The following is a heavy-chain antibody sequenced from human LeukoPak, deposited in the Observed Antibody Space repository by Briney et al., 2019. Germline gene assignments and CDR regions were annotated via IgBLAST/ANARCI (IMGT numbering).Heavy chain of an antibody. J-gene: IGHJ4*02. CDR2: ISHDGRTK. V-gene: IGHV3-30*04. D-gene: IGHD5-24*01. Sequence: PGGPLRLSCVVSGFNFDNFAMHWVRQPLGKGREWVAVISHDGRTKYYADSMKGRITISRDNSKNTLFLQMNNLRSEDTAVYFCARPSPPGDGYNPPDHWGQGTLVTVSS. CDR3: ARPSPPGDGYNPPDH. CDR1: GFNFDNFA.